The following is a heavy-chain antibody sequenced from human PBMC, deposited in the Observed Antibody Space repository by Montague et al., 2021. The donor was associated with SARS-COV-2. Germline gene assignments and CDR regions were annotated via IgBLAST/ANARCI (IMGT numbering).Heavy chain of an antibody. CDR1: GGSISSPDYY. CDR2: ISYAGRT. Sequence: SETLSLTCTVSGGSISSPDYYWGWSRQSPGKVVEWIGSISYAGRTYYNPSLSSRVSLFMDTSKNHFFLRLTSVTAADTAVYFCARQLPSYCSSNKCYPYYFDVWGQGALVAVSS. CDR3: ARQLPSYCSSNKCYPYYFDV. D-gene: IGHD2-2*01. J-gene: IGHJ4*02. V-gene: IGHV4-39*01.